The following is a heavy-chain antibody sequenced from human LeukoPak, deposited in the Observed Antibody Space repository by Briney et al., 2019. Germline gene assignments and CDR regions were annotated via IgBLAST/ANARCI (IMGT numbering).Heavy chain of an antibody. CDR2: IRYDGSNR. Sequence: PGGSLRLSCAASGFTFRSYGMHWVRQAPGKGLEWVAFIRYDGSNRYYADPVKGRFTISRDNSKDTLYLQMNSLRAEDTAVYYCARGVFNAFDIWGQGTMVTVSS. CDR1: GFTFRSYG. D-gene: IGHD3-10*02. CDR3: ARGVFNAFDI. J-gene: IGHJ3*02. V-gene: IGHV3-30*02.